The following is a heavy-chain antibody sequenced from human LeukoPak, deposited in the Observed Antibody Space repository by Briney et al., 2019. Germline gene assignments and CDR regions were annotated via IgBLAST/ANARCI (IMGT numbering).Heavy chain of an antibody. J-gene: IGHJ4*02. D-gene: IGHD5-12*01. CDR1: GGSFSGYY. Sequence: SETLSLTCAVYGGSFSGYYWSWIRQPPGKGLEWIEEINHSGSTNYNPSLKSRVTISVDTSKNQLSLKLSSVTAADTAVYYCARAPVIDSGYDYWGQGTLVTVSS. V-gene: IGHV4-34*01. CDR3: ARAPVIDSGYDY. CDR2: INHSGST.